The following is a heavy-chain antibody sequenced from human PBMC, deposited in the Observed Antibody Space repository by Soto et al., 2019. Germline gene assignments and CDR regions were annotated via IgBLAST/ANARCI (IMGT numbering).Heavy chain of an antibody. CDR1: GCPFSSYG. Sequence: PGGSLRLSCAASGCPFSSYGMHWVRKTPGKGLEWVAVISYDGSDKYYTDSMKGRFTISRDNAKNTLHLQLNSLRAEDTAVYYYARDRGRPDLRDTHYYDSSDLDYGMDVWGQGTTVTVSS. D-gene: IGHD3-22*01. CDR2: ISYDGSDK. V-gene: IGHV3-30*03. CDR3: ARDRGRPDLRDTHYYDSSDLDYGMDV. J-gene: IGHJ6*02.